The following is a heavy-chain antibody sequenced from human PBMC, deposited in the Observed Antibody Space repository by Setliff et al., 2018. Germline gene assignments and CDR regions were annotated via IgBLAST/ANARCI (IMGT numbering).Heavy chain of an antibody. CDR2: IRYDGSNK. CDR1: GFTFSSYG. Sequence: PGGSLRLSCAASGFTFSSYGMHWVRQAPGKGLEWVAFIRYDGSNKYYADSVKGRFTISRDNSKNTLYLQMNILRAEDTAVYYCAKDPRDTYYNFGYWGQGTLVTVSS. J-gene: IGHJ4*02. CDR3: AKDPRDTYYNFGY. D-gene: IGHD3-3*01. V-gene: IGHV3-30*02.